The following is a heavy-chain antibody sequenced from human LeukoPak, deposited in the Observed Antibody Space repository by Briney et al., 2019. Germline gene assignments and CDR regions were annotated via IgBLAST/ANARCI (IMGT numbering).Heavy chain of an antibody. CDR2: ISAYDGNT. CDR3: ARDELGIGDYFAC. J-gene: IGHJ4*02. D-gene: IGHD3-10*01. Sequence: GASVQVSCTASGYTFTDYGLNWVRQAPGQGLEWMGWISAYDGNTHYAQNFQGRITLTIDTSTTTAYMDLRSLRSDDTALYFCARDELGIGDYFACWGQGTLVTVSS. V-gene: IGHV1-18*01. CDR1: GYTFTDYG.